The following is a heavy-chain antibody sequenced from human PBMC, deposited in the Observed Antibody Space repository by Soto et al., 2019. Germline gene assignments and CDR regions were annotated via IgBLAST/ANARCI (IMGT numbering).Heavy chain of an antibody. V-gene: IGHV4-30-2*01. J-gene: IGHJ4*02. Sequence: SETLSLTCVVSGGPISSGGYSWTWIRQPPGRGLEWIGYISQSGSADYNPSLKSRVTISVDTSKNQFSLRLSSVTAADTAVYYCARHRNGLGGLDFWGQGILVTVSS. CDR2: ISQSGSA. D-gene: IGHD3-10*01. CDR1: GGPISSGGYS. CDR3: ARHRNGLGGLDF.